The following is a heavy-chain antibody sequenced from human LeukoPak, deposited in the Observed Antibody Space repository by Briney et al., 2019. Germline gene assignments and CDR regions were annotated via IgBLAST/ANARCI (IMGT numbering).Heavy chain of an antibody. Sequence: GSLRLSCAASGFTFSSYGMHWVRQAPGKGLEWVAVIWYDGSNKYYADSVKGRFTISRDNSKNTLYLQMNSLRAEDTAVYYCARVAYYDSSGYYVDDPYYFDYWGQGTLVTVSS. D-gene: IGHD3-22*01. CDR1: GFTFSSYG. J-gene: IGHJ4*02. CDR2: IWYDGSNK. CDR3: ARVAYYDSSGYYVDDPYYFDY. V-gene: IGHV3-33*01.